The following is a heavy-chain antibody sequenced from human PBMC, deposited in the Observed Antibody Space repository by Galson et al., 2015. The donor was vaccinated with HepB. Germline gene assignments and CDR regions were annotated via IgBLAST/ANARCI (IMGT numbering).Heavy chain of an antibody. CDR2: IWYDGSNK. D-gene: IGHD3-3*01. V-gene: IGHV3-33*01. J-gene: IGHJ6*03. CDR1: GFTFSSYG. Sequence: SLRLSCAASGFTFSSYGMHWVRQAPGKGLEWVAVIWYDGSNKYYADSVKGRFTISRDNSKNTLYLQMNSLRAEDTAVYYCARAPYYDFWSGPFYYYYMDVWGKGTTVTVSS. CDR3: ARAPYYDFWSGPFYYYYMDV.